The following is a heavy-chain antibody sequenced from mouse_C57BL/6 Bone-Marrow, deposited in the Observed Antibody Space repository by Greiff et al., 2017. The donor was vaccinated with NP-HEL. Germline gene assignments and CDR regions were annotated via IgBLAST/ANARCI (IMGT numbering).Heavy chain of an antibody. J-gene: IGHJ3*01. D-gene: IGHD2-3*01. CDR2: ISYDGSN. Sequence: EVKLMESGPGLVKPSQSLSLTCSVTGYSITSGYYWNWIRQFPGNKLEWMGYISYDGSNNYNPSLKNRISITRDTSKNQFFLKLNSVTTEDTATYYCARDGYYFWFAYWGQGTLVTVSA. CDR1: GYSITSGYY. CDR3: ARDGYYFWFAY. V-gene: IGHV3-6*01.